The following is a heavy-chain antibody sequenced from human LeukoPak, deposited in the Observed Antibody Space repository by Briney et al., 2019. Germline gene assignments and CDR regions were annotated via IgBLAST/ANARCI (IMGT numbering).Heavy chain of an antibody. V-gene: IGHV1-2*06. CDR2: INPNSGGT. J-gene: IGHJ4*02. CDR1: GYTFTGYY. D-gene: IGHD3-3*01. Sequence: ASVKVSCKASGYTFTGYYMHWVRQAPGQGLEWMGRINPNSGGTNYAQKFQGRVTMTRDTSISTAYMELSRLRPDDTAVYYCARAGPYYDFWSGPASFFDYWGQGTLVTVSS. CDR3: ARAGPYYDFWSGPASFFDY.